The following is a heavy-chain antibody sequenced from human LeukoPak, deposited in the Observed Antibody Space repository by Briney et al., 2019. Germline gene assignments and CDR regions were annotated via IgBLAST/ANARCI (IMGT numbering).Heavy chain of an antibody. V-gene: IGHV3-66*01. D-gene: IGHD3-16*01. Sequence: PGGSLRLSCAASGFTFSSYAMSWVRQAPGKGLEWVSVIYSGGSTYYADSVKGRFTISRDNSKNTLYLQMNSLRAEDTAVYYCARDWRGGGDAFDIWGQGTMVTVSS. CDR3: ARDWRGGGDAFDI. CDR2: IYSGGST. CDR1: GFTFSSYA. J-gene: IGHJ3*02.